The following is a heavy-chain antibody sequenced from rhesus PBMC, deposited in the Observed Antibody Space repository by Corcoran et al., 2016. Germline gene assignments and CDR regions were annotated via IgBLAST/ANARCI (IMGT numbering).Heavy chain of an antibody. CDR1: GFTFSSYG. J-gene: IGHJ4*01. CDR2: INRGGGST. CDR3: AKSGDSYLGFDY. D-gene: IGHD5-24*01. V-gene: IGHV3S5*01. Sequence: EVQLVETGGGLVQPGGSLKLSCAASGFTFSSYGMSWVRPAPGKGLEWVSAINRGGGSTNDADSVKDLFTISRDNSKNTLSLQMNSLRAEDTAVYYCAKSGDSYLGFDYWGQGVLVTVSS.